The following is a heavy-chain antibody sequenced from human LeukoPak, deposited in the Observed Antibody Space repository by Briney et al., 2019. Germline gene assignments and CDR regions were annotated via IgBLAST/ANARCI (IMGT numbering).Heavy chain of an antibody. CDR3: ARRHSSGWYEYFDY. D-gene: IGHD6-19*01. J-gene: IGHJ4*02. CDR1: GGSISSSSYY. CDR2: IYYSRST. Sequence: SETLSLTCTVSGGSISSSSYYWGWIRQPPGKVRVWIGGIYYSRSTYYKPPLQSRVTISVDTSKNQFSQKLSSVTAADTAVYYCARRHSSGWYEYFDYWGQGTLVTVSS. V-gene: IGHV4-39*01.